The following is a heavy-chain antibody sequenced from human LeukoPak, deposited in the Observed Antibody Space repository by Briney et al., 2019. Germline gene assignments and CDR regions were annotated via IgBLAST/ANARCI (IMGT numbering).Heavy chain of an antibody. CDR3: ARVGDHFHWFLDL. J-gene: IGHJ2*01. CDR2: LYRGSDP. Sequence: GGSLRLSCAASGFNVSTNYMNWVRPAPGKGLEGVSFLYRGSDPYYPVSVKARFTISRDDSRNTLFLHMSSRKVEDTAIYFCARVGDHFHWFLDLLGRGTLVGVSS. CDR1: GFNVSTNY. V-gene: IGHV3-53*01. D-gene: IGHD2-21*01.